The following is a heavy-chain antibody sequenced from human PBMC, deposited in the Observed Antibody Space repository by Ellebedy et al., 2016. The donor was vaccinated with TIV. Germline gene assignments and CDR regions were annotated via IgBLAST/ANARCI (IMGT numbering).Heavy chain of an antibody. CDR3: ARGNSGYDAVYLDY. CDR2: INPDGSST. V-gene: IGHV3-74*01. Sequence: PGGSLRLSCAASGFTFSSYAMSWVRQAPGKGLVWVSRINPDGSSTDYADSVKGRFTISRDNAKNTLYLQMNSLRAEDTAVYYCARGNSGYDAVYLDYWGQGTLVTVSS. D-gene: IGHD5-12*01. CDR1: GFTFSSYA. J-gene: IGHJ4*02.